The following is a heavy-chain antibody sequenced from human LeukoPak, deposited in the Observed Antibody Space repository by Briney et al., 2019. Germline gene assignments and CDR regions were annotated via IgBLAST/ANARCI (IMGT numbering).Heavy chain of an antibody. J-gene: IGHJ4*02. D-gene: IGHD1-14*01. CDR1: GGSISSHY. V-gene: IGHV4-59*11. Sequence: PSETLSLTCTVSGGSISSHYWSWIRQPPGKGLEWIGYIYYSGSTNYNPSLKSRVTISVDTSKNQFSLKLSSVTAADTAVYYCASEHSAGSFDYWGQGTLVTVSS. CDR3: ASEHSAGSFDY. CDR2: IYYSGST.